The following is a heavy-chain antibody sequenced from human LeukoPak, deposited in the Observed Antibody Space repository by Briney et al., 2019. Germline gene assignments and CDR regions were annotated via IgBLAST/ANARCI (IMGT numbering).Heavy chain of an antibody. CDR1: GGSISSSTYY. D-gene: IGHD3-16*01. J-gene: IGHJ6*03. Sequence: PSETLSLTCTVAGGSISSSTYYWGWIRQPPGKGLEWIGSIYYSGSTYYNPSLESRVTISVDTSKNQFSLKLSSLTAADTAVYYCARHSWGAYYYMDDWGKGTTVTVSS. V-gene: IGHV4-39*01. CDR2: IYYSGST. CDR3: ARHSWGAYYYMDD.